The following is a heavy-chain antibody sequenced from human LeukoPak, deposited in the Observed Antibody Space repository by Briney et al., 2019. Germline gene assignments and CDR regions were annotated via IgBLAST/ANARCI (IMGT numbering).Heavy chain of an antibody. J-gene: IGHJ6*02. V-gene: IGHV3-7*01. CDR2: IRQDGSEK. D-gene: IGHD6-19*01. CDR3: AKDRLLAVAEVVNGMDV. Sequence: GGSLRLSCAASGFTFSSYWMSWVRQAPGKGLEWVANIRQDGSEKYYVDSVKGRFTISRDNAKNSLYLQMNSLRAEDTAVYYCAKDRLLAVAEVVNGMDVWGQGTTVTVSS. CDR1: GFTFSSYW.